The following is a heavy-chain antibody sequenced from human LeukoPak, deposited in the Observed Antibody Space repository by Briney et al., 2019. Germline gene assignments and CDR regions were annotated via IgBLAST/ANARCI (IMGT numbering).Heavy chain of an antibody. V-gene: IGHV3-11*05. CDR3: VRAVSVSSYYFDC. CDR2: ISSSSSYT. Sequence: KPGGSLRLSCAASGFTFSDYYMSWIRQAPGKWLEWISYISSSSSYTNYVDSVKGRFTTSRDNAKNSLYLQMNSLRAEDTAVYYCVRAVSVSSYYFDCWGQGTLVTVSS. D-gene: IGHD5/OR15-5a*01. CDR1: GFTFSDYY. J-gene: IGHJ4*02.